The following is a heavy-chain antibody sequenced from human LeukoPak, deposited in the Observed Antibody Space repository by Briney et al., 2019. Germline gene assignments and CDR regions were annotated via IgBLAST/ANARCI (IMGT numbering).Heavy chain of an antibody. Sequence: SETLSLTCTVSGGSISSGGYYWSWIRQHPGKGLEWIGYIYYSGSTYYNPSLKSRVTISVDTSKNQFSLKLSSVTAADTAVYYCARDMTPGPGAFDIWGQGTMVTVSS. CDR1: GGSISSGGYY. J-gene: IGHJ3*02. D-gene: IGHD4-17*01. CDR3: ARDMTPGPGAFDI. CDR2: IYYSGST. V-gene: IGHV4-31*03.